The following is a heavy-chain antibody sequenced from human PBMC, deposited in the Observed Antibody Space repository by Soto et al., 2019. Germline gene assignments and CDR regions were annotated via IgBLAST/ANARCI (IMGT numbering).Heavy chain of an antibody. CDR3: ARLGGYYQAFDS. V-gene: IGHV4-59*08. D-gene: IGHD3-22*01. Sequence: PSETLSLTCTVSGGSIRDYYWGWIRQSPGKGLEWIGYIYYTGTTKYNPSLKSRVTISVDSSKNQFSLKLDSVTAADTAGYYCARLGGYYQAFDSWGQRTLVTVS. CDR1: GGSIRDYY. J-gene: IGHJ4*02. CDR2: IYYTGTT.